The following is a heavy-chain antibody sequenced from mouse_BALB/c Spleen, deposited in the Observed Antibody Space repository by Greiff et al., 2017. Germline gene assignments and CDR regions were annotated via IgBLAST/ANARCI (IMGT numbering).Heavy chain of an antibody. D-gene: IGHD1-1*01. Sequence: EVQLVESGGGLVKPGGSLKLSCAASGFTFSSYTMSWVRQTPEKRLEWVATISSGGGNTYYPDSVKGRFTISRDNAKNNLYLQMSSLRSEDTALYYCARYTDYYDMDYWGQGTSVTVSS. J-gene: IGHJ4*01. V-gene: IGHV5-9*03. CDR2: ISSGGGNT. CDR3: ARYTDYYDMDY. CDR1: GFTFSSYT.